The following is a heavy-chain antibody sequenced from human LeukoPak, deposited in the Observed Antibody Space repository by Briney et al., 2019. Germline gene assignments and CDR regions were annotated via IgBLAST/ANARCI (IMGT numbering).Heavy chain of an antibody. D-gene: IGHD3-10*01. CDR3: ARGSSRSFDI. J-gene: IGHJ3*02. CDR2: MNPNSGNA. Sequence: ASVKVSCKASGYTFTTSDINWVRQAPGQGLQWMGWMNPNSGNAVYAQKFQGRVTMTRDTSINTVYMELSSLRFEDTAVYYCARGSSRSFDIWGLGTMVTVSS. CDR1: GYTFTTSD. V-gene: IGHV1-8*01.